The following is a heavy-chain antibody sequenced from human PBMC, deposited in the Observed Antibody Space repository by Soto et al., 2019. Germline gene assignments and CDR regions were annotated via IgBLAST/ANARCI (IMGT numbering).Heavy chain of an antibody. D-gene: IGHD1-7*01. CDR3: AHRRIGVSQWNYGDFDY. CDR1: GFSLSTRGVG. Sequence: QITLKESGPTLVKPTQTLTLTCTFSGFSLSTRGVGVGWIRQPPGKALEWLVIIYWDDDKRYSPSLRSRVTNTKDTSKNQVVLTMTNVDPVDTATYFCAHRRIGVSQWNYGDFDYWGQGTLVTVSS. CDR2: IYWDDDK. V-gene: IGHV2-5*02. J-gene: IGHJ4*02.